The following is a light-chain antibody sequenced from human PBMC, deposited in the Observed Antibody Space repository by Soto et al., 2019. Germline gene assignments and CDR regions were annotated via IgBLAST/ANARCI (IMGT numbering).Light chain of an antibody. J-gene: IGLJ1*01. V-gene: IGLV2-14*01. CDR1: SRDVGAYNH. CDR3: SSYTASSARV. CDR2: EVS. Sequence: QSVLTQPASVSGSPGQSITISCTGTSRDVGAYNHVYWYQQNPGKAPKLMIYEVSNRPSGISNRFSGSKSGNTASLTISGLQAEDEADYYCSSYTASSARVFGPGTKLTVL.